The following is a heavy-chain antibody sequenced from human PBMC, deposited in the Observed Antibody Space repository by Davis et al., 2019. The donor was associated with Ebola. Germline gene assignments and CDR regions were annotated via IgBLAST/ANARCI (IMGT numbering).Heavy chain of an antibody. CDR2: ITYSGST. V-gene: IGHV4-59*11. J-gene: IGHJ5*02. CDR1: GGSITSHY. Sequence: MPSETLSLTCIVSGGSITSHYWSWIRQPPGKGLEWIAYITYSGSTNYNPSLKSRVTISVDTSKNQFSLKLSSVTAADTAVYYCARSRSCTNGVCYTGWFDPWGQGTLVTVSS. CDR3: ARSRSCTNGVCYTGWFDP. D-gene: IGHD2-8*01.